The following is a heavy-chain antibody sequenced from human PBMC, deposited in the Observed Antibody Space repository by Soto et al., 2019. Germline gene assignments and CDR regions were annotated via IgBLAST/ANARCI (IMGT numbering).Heavy chain of an antibody. Sequence: QVQLVQSGVEVKKPGSSVKVSCKASGGTLNSYAIDWVRQAPGQGLEWMGGIIPIFGNTYYAQRLQGRVKLTADESTRTAYMELSTLSSEDTAVYYCPRGTVTGSEYNFYYYGMDVWGQGTTVIVSS. D-gene: IGHD1-1*01. CDR3: PRGTVTGSEYNFYYYGMDV. CDR2: IIPIFGNT. V-gene: IGHV1-69*12. J-gene: IGHJ6*02. CDR1: GGTLNSYA.